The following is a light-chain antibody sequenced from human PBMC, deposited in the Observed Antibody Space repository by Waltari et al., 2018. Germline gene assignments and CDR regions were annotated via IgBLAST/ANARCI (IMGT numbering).Light chain of an antibody. J-gene: IGLJ3*02. CDR2: QQN. CDR3: GTWDTRLSAGE. Sequence: YQKLPVIAPKYHIYQQNKRPSGIPDRYSGSKYGPSATLGITGLQDGDESEYYCGTWDTRLSAGEFGGGTKLTVL. V-gene: IGLV1-51*02.